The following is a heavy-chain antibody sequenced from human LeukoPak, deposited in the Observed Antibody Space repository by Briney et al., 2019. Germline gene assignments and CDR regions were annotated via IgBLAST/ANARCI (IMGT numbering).Heavy chain of an antibody. CDR2: ISGSSPAT. CDR1: GFPYSSYT. CDR3: AKERQAGDYFTSDH. D-gene: IGHD4-17*01. Sequence: GGSLRLSCVASGFPYSSYTLSWVRQAPGKGLEWVSAISGSSPATYYSGSVKGRFTISRDNSKNTLYLQMNSLRAEDTAVYYCAKERQAGDYFTSDHWGQGTLVTVSS. J-gene: IGHJ4*02. V-gene: IGHV3-23*01.